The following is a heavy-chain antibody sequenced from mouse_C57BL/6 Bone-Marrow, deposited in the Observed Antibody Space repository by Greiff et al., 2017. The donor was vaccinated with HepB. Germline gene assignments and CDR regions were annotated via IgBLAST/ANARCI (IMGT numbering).Heavy chain of an antibody. CDR3: ARIYYDYERVPY. J-gene: IGHJ3*01. D-gene: IGHD2-4*01. Sequence: ESGPGLVKPSQSLSLTCSVTGYSITSGYYWNWIRQFPGNKLEWMGYISYDGSNNYNPSLKNRISITRDTSKNQFFLKLNSVTTEDTATYYCARIYYDYERVPYWGQGTRVTVSA. CDR2: ISYDGSN. V-gene: IGHV3-6*01. CDR1: GYSITSGYY.